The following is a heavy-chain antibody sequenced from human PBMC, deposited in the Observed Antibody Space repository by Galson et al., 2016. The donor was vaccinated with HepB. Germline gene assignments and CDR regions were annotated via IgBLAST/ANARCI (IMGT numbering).Heavy chain of an antibody. CDR1: GFTFANAW. CDR2: IKSKSEGGTA. D-gene: IGHD3-3*02. CDR3: TTEARHLWSTYFSNDY. Sequence: SLRLSCAASGFTFANAWVNWVRQAPGKGLEWVGRIKSKSEGGTAEYAAPVKGRFTISRDDLKDTLYLQMNSLTTDDTAVYYCTTEARHLWSTYFSNDYWGQGTLVTVSS. J-gene: IGHJ4*02. V-gene: IGHV3-15*07.